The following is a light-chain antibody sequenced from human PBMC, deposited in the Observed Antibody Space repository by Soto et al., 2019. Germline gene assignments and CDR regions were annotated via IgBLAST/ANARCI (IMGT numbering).Light chain of an antibody. Sequence: QSVLTQPPSVSGATGQGVTISCLGSDSSIGAGYDVHWYQQLPGTAPKLLIYGNRNRPSGVPDRFSGSKSVTSASLAITGLQSEDEADYYCQSYNSSVSGAVLGTGTKVTVL. V-gene: IGLV1-40*01. CDR3: QSYNSSVSGAV. CDR1: DSSIGAGYD. J-gene: IGLJ1*01. CDR2: GNR.